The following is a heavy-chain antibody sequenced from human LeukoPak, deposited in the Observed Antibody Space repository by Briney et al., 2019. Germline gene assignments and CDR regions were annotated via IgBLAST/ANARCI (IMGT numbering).Heavy chain of an antibody. Sequence: GESLNISCKGSGYNFTNYWISWVRQMPGKGLELMGTIDPSDSYNNHSPSFQGHVTISADKSISTAYLQWSSLKASDTAMYYCARAYSRSRFDYWGQGTLVTVSS. CDR1: GYNFTNYW. CDR3: ARAYSRSRFDY. V-gene: IGHV5-10-1*01. J-gene: IGHJ4*02. CDR2: IDPSDSYN. D-gene: IGHD6-6*01.